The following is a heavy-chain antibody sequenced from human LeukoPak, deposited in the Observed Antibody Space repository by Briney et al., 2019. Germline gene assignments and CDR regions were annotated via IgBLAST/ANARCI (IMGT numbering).Heavy chain of an antibody. CDR2: IIPIFGTA. Sequence: SVKVSCKASGATYSSYAISWVRQAPGQGLEWMGGIIPIFGTANYAQKFQGRVTITADESTSTAYMELSSLRSEDTAVYYCARGGFHMITFGGVWGQGNLVTVSS. CDR3: ARGGFHMITFGGV. J-gene: IGHJ4*02. D-gene: IGHD3-16*01. CDR1: GATYSSYA. V-gene: IGHV1-69*13.